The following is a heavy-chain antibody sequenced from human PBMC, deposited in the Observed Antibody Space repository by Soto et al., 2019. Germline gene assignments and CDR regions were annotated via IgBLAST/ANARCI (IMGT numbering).Heavy chain of an antibody. J-gene: IGHJ3*02. CDR3: ANYISSSWERGAFDI. V-gene: IGHV3-30*18. Sequence: QVQLVESGGGVVQPGRSLRLSCAASGFTFSSYGMHWVRQAPGKGLEWGAVISYDGSNKYYADSVKGRFTISRDNSKNTLYLQMNSLRAEDTAVYYCANYISSSWERGAFDIWGQGTMVTVSS. D-gene: IGHD6-13*01. CDR1: GFTFSSYG. CDR2: ISYDGSNK.